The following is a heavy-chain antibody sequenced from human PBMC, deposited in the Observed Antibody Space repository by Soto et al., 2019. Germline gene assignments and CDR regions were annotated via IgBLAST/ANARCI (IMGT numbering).Heavy chain of an antibody. CDR2: INAGNGNT. V-gene: IGHV1-3*01. J-gene: IGHJ5*02. CDR3: ARDGHSGSYFTPRFDP. CDR1: GYSFTNYA. Sequence: QVQLVQSGAEVKKPGASVKVSCKASGYSFTNYAMHWVRQAPGQSPEWMGWINAGNGNTKYSQNLQGRVTITRDTSASTAYMELSSLISEDTAMYYCARDGHSGSYFTPRFDPWGQGTLVTVSS. D-gene: IGHD1-26*01.